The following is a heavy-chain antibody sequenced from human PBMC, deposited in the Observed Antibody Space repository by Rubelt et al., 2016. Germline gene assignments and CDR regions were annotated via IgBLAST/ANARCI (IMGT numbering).Heavy chain of an antibody. CDR2: TYYRSKWYN. CDR1: VSSSSAV. J-gene: IGHJ4*02. CDR3: TREEASGYSDY. D-gene: IGHD3-22*01. Sequence: VSSSSAVWDWIRQSPSRGFEWLGRTYYRSKWYNDYAVSVKSRITINPDTSKNYVSLQLNSVTPEDTAVYYCTREEASGYSDYWGQGTLVTVSS. V-gene: IGHV6-1*01.